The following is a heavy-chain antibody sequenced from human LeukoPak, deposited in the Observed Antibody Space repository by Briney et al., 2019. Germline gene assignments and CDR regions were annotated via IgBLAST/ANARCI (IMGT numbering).Heavy chain of an antibody. CDR1: GYTFTDYY. Sequence: VSVKVSCKASGYTFTDYYIHWVRRAPGQGLEWMGWIDPRSGGTRCTQKFQGRVTMTRDTSISTVYLDLSGMTFDDTALYYCATANYGTLDYWGQGTLVTVSS. J-gene: IGHJ4*02. D-gene: IGHD3-16*01. V-gene: IGHV1-2*02. CDR2: IDPRSGGT. CDR3: ATANYGTLDY.